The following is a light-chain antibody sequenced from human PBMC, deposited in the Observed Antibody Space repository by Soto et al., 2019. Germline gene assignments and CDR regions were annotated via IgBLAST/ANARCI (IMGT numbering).Light chain of an antibody. J-gene: IGLJ1*01. Sequence: QTVVPQEPSLTVSPGGTVTLTCGSSTGAVTSDFHPNWFRKKPGQERRVLIYSTSNKHSWTPARFSGNILGGKAALTVSGVQPEDEAEYYCLLYHSGPYVFGTGTKLTVL. CDR3: LLYHSGPYV. V-gene: IGLV7-43*01. CDR1: TGAVTSDFH. CDR2: STS.